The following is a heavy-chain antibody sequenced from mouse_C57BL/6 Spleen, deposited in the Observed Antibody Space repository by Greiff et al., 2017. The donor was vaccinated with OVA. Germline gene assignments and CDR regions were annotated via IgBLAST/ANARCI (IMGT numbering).Heavy chain of an antibody. CDR3: ARPTVVAKGYLYFGG. J-gene: IGHJ1*03. CDR1: GYTFTDYY. CDR2: IIPNIGGT. D-gene: IGHD1-1*01. Sequence: VQLQQSGPELVKPGASVKISCTASGYTFTDYYMNWVQQSHGKSLEWIGDIIPNIGGTSYNQKFKGQATLTVYKSSSTANTERRRLTSEDSEVDDCARPTVVAKGYLYFGGWGTGTTVTVAS. V-gene: IGHV1-26*01.